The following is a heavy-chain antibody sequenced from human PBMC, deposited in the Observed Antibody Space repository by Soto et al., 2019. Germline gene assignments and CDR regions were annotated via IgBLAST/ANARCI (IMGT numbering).Heavy chain of an antibody. J-gene: IGHJ4*02. CDR2: IYYSGST. CDR1: GGSISSSSYY. CDR3: ARSDTPTYYYDSSGSPPFDY. V-gene: IGHV4-39*01. D-gene: IGHD3-22*01. Sequence: SETLSLTCTVSGGSISSSSYYWGWIRQPPGKGLEWIGSIYYSGSTYYNPSLKSRVTISVDTSKNQFSLKLSSVTAADTAVYYCARSDTPTYYYDSSGSPPFDYWGQGTLVTVSS.